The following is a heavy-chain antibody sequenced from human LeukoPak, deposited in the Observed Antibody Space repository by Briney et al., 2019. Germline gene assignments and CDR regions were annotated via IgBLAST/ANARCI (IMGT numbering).Heavy chain of an antibody. Sequence: GGSLRLSCAASGFTFSSYWMHWVRQAPGKGLEWVSSISSSSSYIYYADSVKGRFTISRDNAKNSLYLQMNSLRAEDTAVYYCARDGPTDYGDYYYYMDVWGKGTTVTVSS. V-gene: IGHV3-21*01. J-gene: IGHJ6*03. D-gene: IGHD4-17*01. CDR1: GFTFSSYW. CDR3: ARDGPTDYGDYYYYMDV. CDR2: ISSSSSYI.